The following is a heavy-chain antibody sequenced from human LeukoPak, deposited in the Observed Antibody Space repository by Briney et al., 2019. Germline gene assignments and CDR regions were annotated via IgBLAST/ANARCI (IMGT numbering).Heavy chain of an antibody. CDR1: GCTFSSYA. CDR3: AKGLWILGSSPSY. CDR2: ISGSCGST. J-gene: IGHJ4*02. V-gene: IGHV3-23*01. D-gene: IGHD2-2*03. Sequence: PGGSLRLSCAASGCTFSSYAMSWVRQAPGKGPEWVSAISGSCGSTYYADSVKGRFTISRDNSKNTLYLQMNSLRAEDTAVYYCAKGLWILGSSPSYWGQGTLVTVSS.